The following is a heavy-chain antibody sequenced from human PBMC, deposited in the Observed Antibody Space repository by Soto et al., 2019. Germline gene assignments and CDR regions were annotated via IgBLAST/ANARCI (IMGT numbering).Heavy chain of an antibody. D-gene: IGHD5-12*01. CDR2: IIPIFGTA. Sequence: GASVKVSCKASGGTFSSYAISWVRQAPGQGLEWMGGIIPIFGTANYAQKFQGRVTITADESTSTAYMELSSLRSEDTAVYYCARGRWLHRDYYYYGMDVWGQGTTVTVSS. V-gene: IGHV1-69*13. J-gene: IGHJ6*02. CDR1: GGTFSSYA. CDR3: ARGRWLHRDYYYYGMDV.